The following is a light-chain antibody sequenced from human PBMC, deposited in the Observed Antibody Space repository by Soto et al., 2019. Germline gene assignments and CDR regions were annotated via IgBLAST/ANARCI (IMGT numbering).Light chain of an antibody. CDR1: QSVTNNY. V-gene: IGKV3-20*01. Sequence: EIVLSQSPGTLSLSPGEKATLSCGASQSVTNNYFAWYQQKPGQAPRLLIYGASRRATGIPDRLSGSGSGTDFTLTISRLEPEDFAVYYCQQYGSSPPHTFGQGTKVDIK. CDR3: QQYGSSPPHT. CDR2: GAS. J-gene: IGKJ2*01.